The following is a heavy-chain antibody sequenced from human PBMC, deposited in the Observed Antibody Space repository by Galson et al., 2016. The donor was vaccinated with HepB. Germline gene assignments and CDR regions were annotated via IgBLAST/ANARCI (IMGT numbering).Heavy chain of an antibody. CDR1: GFIFRSNG. J-gene: IGHJ4*02. CDR3: AKGPLPRYSCYHNFDY. Sequence: SLRLSCAASGFIFRSNGMHWVRQAPGKGLEWVAVISYDGSNKYYADSVKGRFTISRDNSNNTLYLLMSSLRVEDSALYYCAKGPLPRYSCYHNFDYWGQGTLVTVSS. CDR2: ISYDGSNK. D-gene: IGHD5-12*01. V-gene: IGHV3-30*18.